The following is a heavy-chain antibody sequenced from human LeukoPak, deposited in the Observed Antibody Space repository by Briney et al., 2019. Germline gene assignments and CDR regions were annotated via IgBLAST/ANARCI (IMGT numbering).Heavy chain of an antibody. D-gene: IGHD6-13*01. J-gene: IGHJ4*02. CDR1: GYSISSGYY. CDR3: ARTGPGAGTVDY. V-gene: IGHV4-38-2*02. Sequence: PSEALSLTCTVSGYSISSGYYWGWIRQPPGKGLEWLGSIYHSGRTYYNPSLKSRVTISVDTSKNQFSLKLSSVTAADTALYYCARTGPGAGTVDYWGQGTLVTVSS. CDR2: IYHSGRT.